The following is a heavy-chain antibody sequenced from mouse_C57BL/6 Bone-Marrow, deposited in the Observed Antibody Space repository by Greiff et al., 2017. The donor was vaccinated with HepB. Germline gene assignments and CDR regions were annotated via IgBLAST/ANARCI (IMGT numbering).Heavy chain of an antibody. D-gene: IGHD2-4*01. Sequence: RVESGGGLVKPGGSLKLSCAASGFTFSSYAMSWVRQTPEKRLEWVATISDGGSYTYYPDNVKGRFTISRDNAKNNLYLQMSHLKSEDTAMYYCARDHYDYPAWFAYWGQGTLVTVSA. CDR2: ISDGGSYT. J-gene: IGHJ3*01. CDR1: GFTFSSYA. V-gene: IGHV5-4*01. CDR3: ARDHYDYPAWFAY.